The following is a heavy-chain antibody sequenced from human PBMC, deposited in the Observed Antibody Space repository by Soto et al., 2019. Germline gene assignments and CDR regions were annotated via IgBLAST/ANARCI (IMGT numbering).Heavy chain of an antibody. V-gene: IGHV3-48*02. J-gene: IGHJ5*02. CDR3: ARGCGYYDFWSGFCWFDP. CDR1: GFTFSTYS. CDR2: ISSSSSTI. Sequence: GGSLRLSCAASGFTFSTYSMNWVRQAPGKGLEWVSHISSSSSTIYYADSVKGRFTISRDNAKNSLYLQMSSLRDEDTAVYYCARGCGYYDFWSGFCWFDPWGQGTLVTVSS. D-gene: IGHD3-3*01.